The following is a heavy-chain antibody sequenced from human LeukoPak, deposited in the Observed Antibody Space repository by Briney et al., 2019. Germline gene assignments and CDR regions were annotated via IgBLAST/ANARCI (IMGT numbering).Heavy chain of an antibody. CDR3: AREAAVPAAIGYYYYGMDV. CDR2: INPNSGGT. V-gene: IGHV1-2*04. J-gene: IGHJ6*02. Sequence: ASVKVSCKASGYTFTGYYMHWVRQAPGQGLEWMGWINPNSGGTNYAQKFQGWVTMTRDTSISTAYMELSRLRSDDTAVYYCAREAAVPAAIGYYYYGMDVWGQGTTVTVSS. CDR1: GYTFTGYY. D-gene: IGHD2-2*01.